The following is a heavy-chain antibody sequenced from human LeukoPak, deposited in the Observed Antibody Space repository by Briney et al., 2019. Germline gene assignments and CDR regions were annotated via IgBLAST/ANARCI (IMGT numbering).Heavy chain of an antibody. J-gene: IGHJ4*02. V-gene: IGHV1-8*01. CDR2: MNPNSGNT. CDR3: CTLSGFGESYRNFDY. CDR1: GYTFTSYD. Sequence: ASVEVSCKASGYTFTSYDINWVRQATGQGLEWMGWMNPNSGNTGYAQKFQGRVTMTRNTSISTAYMELSSLRSEDTAVYYCCTLSGFGESYRNFDYWGQGTLVTVSS. D-gene: IGHD3-10*01.